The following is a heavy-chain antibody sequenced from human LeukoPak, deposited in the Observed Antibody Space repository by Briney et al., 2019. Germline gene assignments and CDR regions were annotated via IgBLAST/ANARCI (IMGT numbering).Heavy chain of an antibody. CDR3: VKGRGPAKGDYYNYYYYMDV. CDR1: GFTVSSNY. D-gene: IGHD2-21*02. Sequence: PGGSLRLSCAASGFTVSSNYMSWVRQAPGKGLEWVSVIYSGGSTYYADSVKGRFIISRDNSKNTLYLQMSSLRADDTALYYCVKGRGPAKGDYYNYYYYMDVWGKGTTVTVSS. V-gene: IGHV3-53*01. J-gene: IGHJ6*03. CDR2: IYSGGST.